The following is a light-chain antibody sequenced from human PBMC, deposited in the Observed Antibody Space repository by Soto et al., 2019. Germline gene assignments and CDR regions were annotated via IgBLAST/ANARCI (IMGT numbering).Light chain of an antibody. CDR2: GAS. CDR3: QQYGSSSWT. J-gene: IGKJ1*01. V-gene: IGKV3-20*01. CDR1: QSISSSY. Sequence: SPGKRATLSCRASQSISSSYLAWYQQRPGQAPRLLIYGASSRATGIPDRFSGSGSGTEFTLTISRLEPEDFAVYYCQQYGSSSWTFGQGTKVDIK.